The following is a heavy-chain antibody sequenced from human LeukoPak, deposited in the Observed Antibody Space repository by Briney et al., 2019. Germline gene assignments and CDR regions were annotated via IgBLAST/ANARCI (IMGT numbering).Heavy chain of an antibody. J-gene: IGHJ4*02. Sequence: GGSLRLSCAASGFTFSDYYMSWIRQAPGKGLEWVSYISSSGSTIYYADSVKGRFTVSRDNAKNSLYLQMNSLRAEDTAVYYCARDRPVLRYFDYWGQGTLVTVSS. V-gene: IGHV3-11*01. CDR3: ARDRPVLRYFDY. D-gene: IGHD3-9*01. CDR1: GFTFSDYY. CDR2: ISSSGSTI.